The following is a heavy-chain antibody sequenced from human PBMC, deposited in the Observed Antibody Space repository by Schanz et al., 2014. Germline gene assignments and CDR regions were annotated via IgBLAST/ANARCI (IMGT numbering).Heavy chain of an antibody. V-gene: IGHV1-69*02. CDR1: GGTFSSYA. J-gene: IGHJ3*02. CDR2: IIPILDVG. D-gene: IGHD2-2*01. Sequence: QVQLVQSGAEVKKPGSPVKVSCKSSGGTFSSYAISWVRQAPGQGLEWMGRIIPILDVGNYAQQFQGRVTFTANKSTNTAYMELSNLRYEDTALYYCARGTMRGTLDIWGQGTMVTVSS. CDR3: ARGTMRGTLDI.